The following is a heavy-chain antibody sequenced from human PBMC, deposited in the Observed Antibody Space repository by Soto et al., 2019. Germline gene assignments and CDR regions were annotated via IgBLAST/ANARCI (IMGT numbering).Heavy chain of an antibody. CDR2: IYYSGST. CDR3: ARHVYDPRSWDNWFDP. J-gene: IGHJ5*02. CDR1: GGFIISGSYY. Sequence: SEALSLTCTVSGGFIISGSYYWVWIRQAPGKGLEWIGSIYYSGSTYYNPSLKSRVTISVDTSKNQFSLKLSSVTAADTAVYYCARHVYDPRSWDNWFDPWGQGTLVTVSS. D-gene: IGHD3-3*01. V-gene: IGHV4-39*01.